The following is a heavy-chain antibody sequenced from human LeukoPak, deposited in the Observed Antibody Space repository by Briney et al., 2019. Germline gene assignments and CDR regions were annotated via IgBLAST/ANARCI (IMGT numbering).Heavy chain of an antibody. CDR3: AREHDYYDSSGYYLDY. CDR1: GYSISSGYY. CDR2: IYHSGST. J-gene: IGHJ4*02. Sequence: PSETLSLTCTVSGYSISSGYYWGWIRQPPGKGLEWIGSIYHSGSTYYNPSLKSRVTISVDTSKNQFSLKLSSVTAADTAVYYCAREHDYYDSSGYYLDYWGQGTLVTVSS. V-gene: IGHV4-38-2*02. D-gene: IGHD3-22*01.